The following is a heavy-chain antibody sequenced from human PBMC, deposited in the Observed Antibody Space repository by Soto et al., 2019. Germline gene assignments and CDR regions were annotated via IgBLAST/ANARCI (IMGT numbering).Heavy chain of an antibody. Sequence: QVQLVQSGAEVKKPGSSVKVSCKASGGTFSSYAISWVRQSPGQGLEWMGGIIPIFGTANYAQKFQGRVTSIADESTGTAYRELSSLGSEDTAVYYCYPSNPRFFSGGSCWDPTPPVYEAFDIWGKGKMVTVSS. V-gene: IGHV1-69*01. CDR3: YPSNPRFFSGGSCWDPTPPVYEAFDI. CDR1: GGTFSSYA. CDR2: IIPIFGTA. J-gene: IGHJ3*02. D-gene: IGHD2-15*01.